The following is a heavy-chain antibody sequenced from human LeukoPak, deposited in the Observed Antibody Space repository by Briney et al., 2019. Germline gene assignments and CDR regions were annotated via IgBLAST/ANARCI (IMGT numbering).Heavy chain of an antibody. CDR3: ARGYYDNSGYCYAFDI. CDR1: GFMFSTYW. J-gene: IGHJ3*02. Sequence: GGSLRLSCAASGFMFSTYWMTWVRQAPGKGLEWVANIKQDGSEKNYVDSVEGRFTISRDNAKNSLYLQTNSLRAEDTAVYHCARGYYDNSGYCYAFDIWGQGTMVTVSS. V-gene: IGHV3-7*04. D-gene: IGHD3-22*01. CDR2: IKQDGSEK.